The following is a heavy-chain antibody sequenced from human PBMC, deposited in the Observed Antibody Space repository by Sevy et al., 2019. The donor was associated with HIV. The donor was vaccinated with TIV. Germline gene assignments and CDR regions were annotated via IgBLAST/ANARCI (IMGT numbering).Heavy chain of an antibody. CDR1: GFTFSSYW. J-gene: IGHJ6*02. CDR2: IKQDGSEK. D-gene: IGHD3-10*01. CDR3: ARGQQWFGEGRYYYYYGMDV. V-gene: IGHV3-7*01. Sequence: GGSLRLSCAASGFTFSSYWMSWVRQAPGKGLEWVANIKQDGSEKYYVDSVKGRFTISRDNAKNSLYLQMNSLRAADTAGYYCARGQQWFGEGRYYYYYGMDVWGQGTTVTVSS.